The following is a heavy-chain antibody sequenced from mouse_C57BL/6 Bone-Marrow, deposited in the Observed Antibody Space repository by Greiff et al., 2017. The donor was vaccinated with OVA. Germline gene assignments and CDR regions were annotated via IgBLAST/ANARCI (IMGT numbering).Heavy chain of an antibody. D-gene: IGHD3-3*01. CDR2: IRLKSDNYAT. CDR3: TVRGTLAY. CDR1: GFTFSNYW. V-gene: IGHV6-3*01. J-gene: IGHJ3*01. Sequence: LVESGGGLVQPGGSMQLSCVASGFTFSNYWMNWVRQSPEKGLEWVAQIRLKSDNYATHYAESVKGRFPISRDDSKSSVYLQMNNLRAEDTGIYYCTVRGTLAYWGQGTLVTVSA.